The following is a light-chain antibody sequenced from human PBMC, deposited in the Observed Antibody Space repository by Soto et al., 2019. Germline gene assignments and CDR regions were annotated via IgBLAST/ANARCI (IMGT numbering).Light chain of an antibody. Sequence: EIVLTQSPGTLSLSPGERATLSCRASQTVTSTYLAWYQQKPGQAPRLLLFGVSSRATGIPDRVIGSGSGTDFSLTISRLEPEDFAVEYCQQYGSSITFGRGTRLEIK. V-gene: IGKV3-20*01. J-gene: IGKJ5*01. CDR1: QTVTSTY. CDR2: GVS. CDR3: QQYGSSIT.